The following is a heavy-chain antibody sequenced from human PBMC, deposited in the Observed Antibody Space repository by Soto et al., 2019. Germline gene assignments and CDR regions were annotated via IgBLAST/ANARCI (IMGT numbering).Heavy chain of an antibody. V-gene: IGHV1-69*13. CDR2: IIPIFGTA. CDR3: ARESGLAIFGVVNYGMDV. CDR1: GCTFSSYA. D-gene: IGHD3-3*01. J-gene: IGHJ6*02. Sequence: SVKVSCKASGCTFSSYAISCVRQAPGQVLEWMGGIIPIFGTANYAQKFQGRVTITADESTSTAYMELSSLRSEDTAVYYCARESGLAIFGVVNYGMDVWGQGTTVTVSS.